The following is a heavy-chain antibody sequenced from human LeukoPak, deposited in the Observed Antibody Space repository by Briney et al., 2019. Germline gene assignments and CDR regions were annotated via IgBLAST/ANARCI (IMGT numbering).Heavy chain of an antibody. J-gene: IGHJ4*02. CDR3: AKGGLGFIEIAYFEY. D-gene: IGHD3-22*01. CDR1: GFSFNNYA. Sequence: GGSLRLSCVASGFSFNNYAMNWVRQAPGKGLEWVSLIIGSSGSTFYADSVKGRFTISRDKSKNTLYLQMNSLRAEDTAVYYWAKGGLGFIEIAYFEYLGQGRLVTVSS. V-gene: IGHV3-23*01. CDR2: IIGSSGST.